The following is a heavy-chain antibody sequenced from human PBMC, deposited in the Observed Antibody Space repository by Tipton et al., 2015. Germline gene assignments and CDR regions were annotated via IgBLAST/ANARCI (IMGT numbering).Heavy chain of an antibody. V-gene: IGHV3-33*05. CDR3: AGDYCSVTSCYDY. CDR1: GFTFNAYA. CDR2: ISWDGRNK. J-gene: IGHJ4*02. D-gene: IGHD2-2*01. Sequence: RSLRLSCAASGFTFNAYAMHWVRQAPGKGLEWVAVISWDGRNKYYADSVKGRFTVSRDTSKNTLYLQMDSLGADDTAVYYCAGDYCSVTSCYDYWGQGTLVTVSS.